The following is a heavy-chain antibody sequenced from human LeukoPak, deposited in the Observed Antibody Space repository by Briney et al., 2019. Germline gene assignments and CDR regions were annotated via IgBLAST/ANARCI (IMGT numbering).Heavy chain of an antibody. D-gene: IGHD6-13*01. CDR3: ARAYSPTDYFDY. V-gene: IGHV4-61*02. Sequence: SETLSLTCTVSGASISSGSFYWNWIRQPAGTGLEWVGRSYSSGSYNYNPSLKSRVTISVDTSKNQFSLKLTSVTATDTAVYYCARAYSPTDYFDYWGQGTLVTVSS. CDR1: GASISSGSFY. CDR2: SYSSGSY. J-gene: IGHJ4*02.